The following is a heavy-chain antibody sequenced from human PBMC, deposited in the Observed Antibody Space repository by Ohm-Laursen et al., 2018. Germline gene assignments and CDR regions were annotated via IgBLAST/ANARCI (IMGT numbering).Heavy chain of an antibody. V-gene: IGHV3-21*04. CDR1: GLTLKSYS. Sequence: SLRLSCTASGLTLKSYSMNWVRQAPGKGLEWVSSISFSGSHIYYADSVKGRFTISRDNAKTTLYLQMNSLRSDDTAVYYCARDCSGGSCYSDYWGQGTLVTVSP. D-gene: IGHD2-15*01. J-gene: IGHJ4*02. CDR2: ISFSGSHI. CDR3: ARDCSGGSCYSDY.